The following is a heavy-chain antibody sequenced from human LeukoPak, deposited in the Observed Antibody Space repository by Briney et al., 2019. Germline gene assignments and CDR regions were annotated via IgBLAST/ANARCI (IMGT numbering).Heavy chain of an antibody. Sequence: ETLSLTCTVSGGSISSYYWSWIRQAPGKGLEWVSYISSRSSNIYYADSVKGRFTISRDNAKNSLYLQMNSLRDEDTAVYYCARIPGGYYYAMDVWGQGTTVTVSS. V-gene: IGHV3-48*02. D-gene: IGHD3-16*01. CDR2: ISSRSSNI. CDR1: GGSISSYY. CDR3: ARIPGGYYYAMDV. J-gene: IGHJ6*02.